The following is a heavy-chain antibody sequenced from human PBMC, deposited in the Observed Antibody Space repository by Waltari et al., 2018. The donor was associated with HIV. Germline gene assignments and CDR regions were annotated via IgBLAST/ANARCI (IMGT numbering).Heavy chain of an antibody. V-gene: IGHV3-9*01. Sequence: EVQLVASGGGLVQPGRSLRLSCAASGFTFADYDMHWVRQATGNGQECVAGIMWNSGIIGYADSVKGRFTISRDNAKNSLYLQTNSLRAEDTALYYCAKGDTAMVTGNWFDPWGQGTLVTVSS. D-gene: IGHD5-18*01. CDR2: IMWNSGII. J-gene: IGHJ5*02. CDR1: GFTFADYD. CDR3: AKGDTAMVTGNWFDP.